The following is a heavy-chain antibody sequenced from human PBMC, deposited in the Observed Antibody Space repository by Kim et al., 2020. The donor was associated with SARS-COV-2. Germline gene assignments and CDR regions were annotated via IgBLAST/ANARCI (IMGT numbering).Heavy chain of an antibody. D-gene: IGHD3-3*01. CDR2: ISGSGGST. CDR3: AKDLGYYDFWSGYHNPSYFDY. CDR1: GFTFSSYA. Sequence: GGSLRLSCAASGFTFSSYAMSWVRQAPGKGLEWVSAISGSGGSTYYADSVKGRFTISRDNSKNTLYLQMNSLRAEDTAVYYCAKDLGYYDFWSGYHNPSYFDYWGQGTLVTVSS. V-gene: IGHV3-23*01. J-gene: IGHJ4*02.